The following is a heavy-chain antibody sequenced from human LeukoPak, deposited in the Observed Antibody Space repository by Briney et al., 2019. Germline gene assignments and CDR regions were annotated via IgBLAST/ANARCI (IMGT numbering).Heavy chain of an antibody. CDR2: INPNSGGT. Sequence: ASVKVSCKASGYTFTGYYMHWVRQAPGQGLEWMGWINPNSGGTNYALKFQGWVTMTRDTSISTAYMELSRLRSDDTAVYYCARGGGSYFFCDYWGQGTLVTVSS. D-gene: IGHD1-26*01. CDR1: GYTFTGYY. CDR3: ARGGGSYFFCDY. V-gene: IGHV1-2*04. J-gene: IGHJ4*02.